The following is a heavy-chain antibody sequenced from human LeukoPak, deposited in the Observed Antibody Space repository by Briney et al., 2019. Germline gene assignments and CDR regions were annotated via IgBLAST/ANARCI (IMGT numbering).Heavy chain of an antibody. J-gene: IGHJ4*02. CDR2: INSDGSST. CDR3: ARRHYYGSGSPPSDY. V-gene: IGHV3-74*01. D-gene: IGHD3-10*01. CDR1: GFTFSSYW. Sequence: GGSLRLSRAASGFTFSSYWMHWVRQAPGKGLVWVSRINSDGSSTSYADSVKGRFTISRDNAKNTLYLQMNSLRAEDTAVYYCARRHYYGSGSPPSDYWGQGTLVTVSS.